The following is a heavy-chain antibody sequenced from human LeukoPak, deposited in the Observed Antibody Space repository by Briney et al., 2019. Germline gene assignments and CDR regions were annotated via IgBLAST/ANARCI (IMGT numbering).Heavy chain of an antibody. Sequence: PGGSLRLSCAASGFTFSSYAMHWVRQAPGKGLEWVAVISYDGSNKYYADSVKGRFTISRDNSKNTLYLQMNSLRAEDTAVYYCARGGLGVGYSSSLGDFDYWGQGTLVTVSS. CDR3: ARGGLGVGYSSSLGDFDY. CDR2: ISYDGSNK. V-gene: IGHV3-30-3*01. J-gene: IGHJ4*02. CDR1: GFTFSSYA. D-gene: IGHD6-13*01.